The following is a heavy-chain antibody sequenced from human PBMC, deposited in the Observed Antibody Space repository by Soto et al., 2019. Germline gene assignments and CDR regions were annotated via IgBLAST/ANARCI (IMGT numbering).Heavy chain of an antibody. CDR2: ISDTGRTI. J-gene: IGHJ5*02. D-gene: IGHD3-16*02. CDR1: GVDFRGSY. V-gene: IGHV3-11*01. CDR3: AGFKEGKIVGLRWLDP. Sequence: GALRLSCVGSGVDFRGSYMNWIRQAPGKGLEWISYISDTGRTIHYADSVKGRFVISRDNSRDSLYLQMNDLRADDTAIYYCAGFKEGKIVGLRWLDPWGQGTRVTVSS.